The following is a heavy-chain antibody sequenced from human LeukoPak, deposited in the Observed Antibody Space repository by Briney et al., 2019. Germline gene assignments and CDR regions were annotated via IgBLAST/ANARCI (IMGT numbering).Heavy chain of an antibody. CDR3: ATARRWDYVWGSDQYYFDY. CDR2: IIPILGIA. J-gene: IGHJ4*02. V-gene: IGHV1-69*04. CDR1: GGTFSSYA. D-gene: IGHD3-16*01. Sequence: VASVKVSCKASGGTFSSYAISWVRQAPGQGLEWMGRIIPILGIANYAQKFQGRVTITADKSTSTAYMELSSLRSEDTAVYYCATARRWDYVWGSDQYYFDYWGQGTLVTVSS.